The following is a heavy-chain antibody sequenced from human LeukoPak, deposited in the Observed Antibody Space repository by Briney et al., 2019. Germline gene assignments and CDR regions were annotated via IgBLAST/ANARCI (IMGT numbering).Heavy chain of an antibody. CDR2: FDPEDGET. Sequence: ASVKVFCKVSGYTLTELSMHWVRQAPGKGLEWVGGFDPEDGETIYAQKFQGRVTMTEDTSTDTAYMELSSLRSEDTAVYYCATVPLGIVVVTGNAFDIWGQGTMVTVSS. J-gene: IGHJ3*02. CDR3: ATVPLGIVVVTGNAFDI. CDR1: GYTLTELS. V-gene: IGHV1-24*01. D-gene: IGHD2-21*02.